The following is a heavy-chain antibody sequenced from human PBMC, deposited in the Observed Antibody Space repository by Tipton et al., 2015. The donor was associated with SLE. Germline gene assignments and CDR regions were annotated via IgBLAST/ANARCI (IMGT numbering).Heavy chain of an antibody. CDR2: IYYSGST. CDR3: AGVEMATTRRGGRDAFDI. V-gene: IGHV4-59*01. Sequence: TLSLTCTVSGGSISSYYWSWIRQPPGKGLEWIGYIYYSGSTNYNPSPKSRVTISVDTSKNQFSLKLSSVTAADTAVYYCAGVEMATTRRGGRDAFDIWGQGTMVTVSS. CDR1: GGSISSYY. D-gene: IGHD5-24*01. J-gene: IGHJ3*02.